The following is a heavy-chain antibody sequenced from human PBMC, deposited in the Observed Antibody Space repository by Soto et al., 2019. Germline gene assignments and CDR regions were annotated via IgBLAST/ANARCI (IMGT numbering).Heavy chain of an antibody. CDR2: IYYSGST. V-gene: IGHV4-39*01. J-gene: IGHJ5*02. CDR3: ATSNWFDP. CDR1: GGSISSSSYC. Sequence: QLQLQESGPGLVKPSETLSLTCTVSGGSISSSSYCWGWIRQPPGKGLEWIGIIYYSGSTYYNPSLKSRVTISVDTSQNQFTLKLSSVSATDTAMYYCATSNWFDPWGQGTLVTVSS.